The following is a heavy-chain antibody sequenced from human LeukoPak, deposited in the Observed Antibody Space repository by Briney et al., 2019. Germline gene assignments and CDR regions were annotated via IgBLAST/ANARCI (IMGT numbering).Heavy chain of an antibody. Sequence: GASVKVSCKASGYTFTSYGISWVRQAPGQGLEWMGWISAYNVNTNYAQKHQGRVTMTTDTSTSTAYMELRSLRSDDTAVYYCARSPDLGSSMAWWGQGTLVTVSS. CDR2: ISAYNVNT. J-gene: IGHJ4*02. D-gene: IGHD6-13*01. V-gene: IGHV1-18*01. CDR1: GYTFTSYG. CDR3: ARSPDLGSSMAW.